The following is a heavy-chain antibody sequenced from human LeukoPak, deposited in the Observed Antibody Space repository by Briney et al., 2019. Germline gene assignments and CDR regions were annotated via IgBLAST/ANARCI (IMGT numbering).Heavy chain of an antibody. CDR3: ARDWEVGGVNAFDI. D-gene: IGHD2-8*02. V-gene: IGHV3-66*02. Sequence: PGGSLRLSCAASGFTVSSNYMSWVRQAPGKGLEWVSVIYSGGSTYYADSVKGRFTISRDNSKNTLYLQMNSPRAEDTAVYYCARDWEVGGVNAFDIWGQGTMVTVSS. CDR1: GFTVSSNY. CDR2: IYSGGST. J-gene: IGHJ3*02.